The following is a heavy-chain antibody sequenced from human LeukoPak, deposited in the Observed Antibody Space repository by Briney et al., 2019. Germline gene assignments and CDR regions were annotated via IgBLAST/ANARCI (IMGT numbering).Heavy chain of an antibody. J-gene: IGHJ6*01. CDR2: IDPSDSYI. CDR3: ARRSWGSGSYYEYYYGMDV. D-gene: IGHD3-10*01. V-gene: IGHV5-10-1*01. Sequence: GESLRISCKGSGYSFTSYWISWVRQMPGKGLEWMGRIDPSDSYINYSPSFQGHVTISADKSISTAYLQWSSLKASDTAMYFCARRSWGSGSYYEYYYGMDVWGQGKTDTVSS. CDR1: GYSFTSYW.